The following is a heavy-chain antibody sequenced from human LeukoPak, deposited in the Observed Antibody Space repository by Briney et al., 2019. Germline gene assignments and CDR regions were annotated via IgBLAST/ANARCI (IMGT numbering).Heavy chain of an antibody. J-gene: IGHJ5*02. Sequence: PSETLSLTCAVSGYSISSGYYWGWIRQPPGKGLEWIGSIYHSGSTYYNPSLKSRVTISVDTSKNQFSLKLSSVTAADTAVYYCARDRGVRGPNRFDPWGQGTLVTVSS. V-gene: IGHV4-38-2*02. CDR2: IYHSGST. CDR3: ARDRGVRGPNRFDP. CDR1: GYSISSGYY. D-gene: IGHD3-10*01.